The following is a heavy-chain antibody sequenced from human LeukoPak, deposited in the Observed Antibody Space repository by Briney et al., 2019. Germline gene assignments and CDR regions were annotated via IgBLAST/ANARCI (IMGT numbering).Heavy chain of an antibody. V-gene: IGHV3-7*01. Sequence: GGSLRLSCVVSGFNFNSYWMSWLRRAPGKGLEWVANINVDGTEKNSVDSVKGRFTVSRDNAKNSLFLQMDSLRAEDSAVYFCARDASGWSVYWGQGTLVTVSS. J-gene: IGHJ4*02. CDR1: GFNFNSYW. CDR2: INVDGTEK. D-gene: IGHD6-19*01. CDR3: ARDASGWSVY.